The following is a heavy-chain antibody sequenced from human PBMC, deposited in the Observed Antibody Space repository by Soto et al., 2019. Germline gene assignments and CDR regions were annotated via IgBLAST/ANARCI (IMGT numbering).Heavy chain of an antibody. CDR1: GFTFSSYW. CDR2: IDPDSNT. J-gene: IGHJ4*02. CDR3: ARDVAMPTGLGLGY. Sequence: PGESLKISCQGSGFTFSSYWIGWVRQMPGKGLEWMAFIDPDSNTRYSPSFEGRITISADKSISTAYLQMTSLRPDDTAVFYCARDVAMPTGLGLGYWGQGTLVTVSS. D-gene: IGHD6-19*01. V-gene: IGHV5-51*01.